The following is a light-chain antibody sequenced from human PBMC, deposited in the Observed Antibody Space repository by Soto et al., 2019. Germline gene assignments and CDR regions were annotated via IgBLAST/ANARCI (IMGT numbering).Light chain of an antibody. J-gene: IGKJ1*01. V-gene: IGKV3-11*01. Sequence: EIVLTQSPATLSLSPGERATLSCRASQSVSSYLAWYQQKPGQAPRLLIYDASNRATGIPARFIGSGSGTDFALTNSSLEPEDFAVYYCQQRSNWWTFGQGTKVEIK. CDR3: QQRSNWWT. CDR1: QSVSSY. CDR2: DAS.